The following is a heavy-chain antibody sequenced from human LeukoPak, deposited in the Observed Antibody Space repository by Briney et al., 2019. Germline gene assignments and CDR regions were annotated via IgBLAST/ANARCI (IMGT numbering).Heavy chain of an antibody. D-gene: IGHD1-26*01. CDR2: ISYDGSNK. CDR1: GFTFSSYA. Sequence: PGGSLRLSCAASGFTFSSYAMHWVRQAPGKGLEWVAVISYDGSNKYYADSVKGRFTISRDDSKNTLYLQMNSLRAEDTAVYYCARVSVGALDYWGQGTLVTVSS. CDR3: ARVSVGALDY. J-gene: IGHJ4*02. V-gene: IGHV3-30-3*01.